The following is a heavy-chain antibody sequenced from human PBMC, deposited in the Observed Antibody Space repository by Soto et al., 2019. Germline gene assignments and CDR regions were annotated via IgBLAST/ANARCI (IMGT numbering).Heavy chain of an antibody. Sequence: QITLKESGPTVVKPTQTLTLTCTFSGFSVSTSGVGVAWIRQPPGKALEWLALIYWDDDKRYSPFLQSRVTIAKDTAKNQGVLTRTNMGPVDTATYYCAHKGGRGAGMDVWGQGTTVTVSS. D-gene: IGHD2-15*01. CDR1: GFSVSTSGVG. J-gene: IGHJ6*02. V-gene: IGHV2-5*02. CDR2: IYWDDDK. CDR3: AHKGGRGAGMDV.